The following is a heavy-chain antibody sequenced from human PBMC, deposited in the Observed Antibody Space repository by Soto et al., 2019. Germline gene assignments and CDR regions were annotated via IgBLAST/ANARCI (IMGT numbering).Heavy chain of an antibody. Sequence: PSETLSLTCAVYGGSFSGYYWSWIRQPPGKGLEWIGEINHSGSTNYNPSLKSRVTISVDTSKNQFSLKPSSVTAADTAVYYCARGASGYYDSSGYYSPYYFDYWGQGTLVTVS. V-gene: IGHV4-34*01. CDR1: GGSFSGYY. J-gene: IGHJ4*02. CDR3: ARGASGYYDSSGYYSPYYFDY. D-gene: IGHD3-22*01. CDR2: INHSGST.